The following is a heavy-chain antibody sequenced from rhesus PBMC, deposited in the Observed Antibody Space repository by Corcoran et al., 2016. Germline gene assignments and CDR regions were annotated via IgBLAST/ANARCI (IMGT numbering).Heavy chain of an antibody. CDR2: ISYSGGST. V-gene: IGHV3S18*01. D-gene: IGHD3-16*01. CDR3: ARYSGTYLVGYYFDY. Sequence: EVQLVESGGGLAKPGGSLRRSCAASGFSFSDYYMYWVRPAPGKGLEWVSGISYSGGSTYYADSVKGRFTISRENAKNTLYLQMDSLRAEDTAVYYCARYSGTYLVGYYFDYWGQGVLVTVSS. CDR1: GFSFSDYY. J-gene: IGHJ4*01.